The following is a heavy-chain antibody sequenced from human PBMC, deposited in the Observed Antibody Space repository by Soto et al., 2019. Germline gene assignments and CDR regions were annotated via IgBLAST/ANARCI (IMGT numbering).Heavy chain of an antibody. CDR3: ARGRHWFGP. CDR1: GISITSSY. V-gene: IGHV4-59*08. Sequence: SETLSLTCTVSGISITSSYWNWFRQSPGKGLEWIGQISDRGDINYNPPLESRVAITTDTSKNQVSLTLTAVNAADTAVYFCARGRHWFGPWGQGTLVTVSS. CDR2: ISDRGDI. J-gene: IGHJ5*02.